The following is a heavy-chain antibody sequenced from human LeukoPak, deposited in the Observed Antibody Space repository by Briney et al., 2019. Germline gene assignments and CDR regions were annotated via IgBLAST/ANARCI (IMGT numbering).Heavy chain of an antibody. V-gene: IGHV1-18*01. CDR3: ARDQGSEYSGSYYYY. CDR1: GYTFTSYG. J-gene: IGHJ4*02. CDR2: ISAYNGNT. D-gene: IGHD1-26*01. Sequence: ASMKVSCKASGYTFTSYGISWVRQAPGQGLEWMGWISAYNGNTNYAQKLQGRVTITTDTSTSTAYMELRSLRSDDTAVYYCARDQGSEYSGSYYYYWGQGTLVTVSS.